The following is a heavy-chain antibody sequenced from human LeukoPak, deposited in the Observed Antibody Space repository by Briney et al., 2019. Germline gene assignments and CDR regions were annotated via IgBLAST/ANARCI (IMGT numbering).Heavy chain of an antibody. CDR1: GFPFSSYG. J-gene: IGHJ4*02. CDR3: ARGRLGEYYFDY. V-gene: IGHV3-33*01. Sequence: GSLSLSCAASGFPFSSYGMHWVRQAPGKGLEWVAVIWYDGSNKYYADSVKGRFTISRDNSKNTLYLQMNSLRAEDTAVYYCARGRLGEYYFDYWGQGTLVTVSS. D-gene: IGHD3-16*01. CDR2: IWYDGSNK.